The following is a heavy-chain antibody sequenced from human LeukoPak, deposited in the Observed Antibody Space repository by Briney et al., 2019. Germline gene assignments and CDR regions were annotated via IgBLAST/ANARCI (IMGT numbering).Heavy chain of an antibody. V-gene: IGHV4-59*01. CDR1: GGSISSYY. J-gene: IGHJ4*02. D-gene: IGHD6-19*01. CDR3: ASSGYSSGWYPHDY. CDR2: IYYSGST. Sequence: PSETLSLTCIVSGGSISSYYWSWIRQPPGKGLEWIGYIYYSGSTNYNPSLKSRVTISVDTSKNQFSLKLSSVTAADTAVYYCASSGYSSGWYPHDYWGQGTLVTVSS.